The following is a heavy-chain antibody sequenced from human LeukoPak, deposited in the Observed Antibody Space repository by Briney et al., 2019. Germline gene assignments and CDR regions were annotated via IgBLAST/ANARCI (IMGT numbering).Heavy chain of an antibody. V-gene: IGHV4-59*01. J-gene: IGHJ4*02. CDR3: ARGINVGATSK. CDR2: VHYTGST. CDR1: GDSISSYY. Sequence: PSETLSLTCTVSGDSISSYYWSWVRQPPGKGLEWIGYVHYTGSTKYNPSLKSRVTISLDTSKTQFSLKLTSVTAADTAVYFCARGINVGATSKWGQGTLVTVSS. D-gene: IGHD1-26*01.